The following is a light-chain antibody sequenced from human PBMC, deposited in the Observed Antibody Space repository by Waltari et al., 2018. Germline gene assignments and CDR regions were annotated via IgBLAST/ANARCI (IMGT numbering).Light chain of an antibody. CDR1: TGPVTSDNF. Sequence: QTVVTQEPSLTVSPGGTVTLTCASTTGPVTSDNFPNWFQQKPGQPPRALIYSTDNKHSRTPARFSGSLLWGKAALTLSGVQPKDEADYYCQLYYGGTLVFGGGTKVTVL. CDR3: QLYYGGTLV. J-gene: IGLJ3*02. CDR2: STD. V-gene: IGLV7-43*01.